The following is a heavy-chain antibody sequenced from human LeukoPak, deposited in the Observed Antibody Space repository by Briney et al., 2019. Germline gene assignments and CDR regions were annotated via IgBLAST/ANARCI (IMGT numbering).Heavy chain of an antibody. Sequence: PGGSLRLSCAASGFPFSGSSMHWVRQAPGKGLEWVAIIWYDGSNQYYADSVKGRFTISRDNSKNTVDLQMNSLRVEDTAVYFCAKDKDTPATAQPQRGYFESWGQGTLVTVSA. J-gene: IGHJ4*02. CDR2: IWYDGSNQ. V-gene: IGHV3-33*06. CDR1: GFPFSGSS. D-gene: IGHD2-21*02. CDR3: AKDKDTPATAQPQRGYFES.